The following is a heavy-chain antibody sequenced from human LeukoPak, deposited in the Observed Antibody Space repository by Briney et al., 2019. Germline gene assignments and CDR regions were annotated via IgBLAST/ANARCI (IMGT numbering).Heavy chain of an antibody. Sequence: SDTLSLTCADSGYSIRSSNYWAWIRQPPGKGLEGIGHTYYSGSIYYNPSLKSRVTMSVDTSKNQFSLKLSSVTAVDTAVYYCARKATTGPTKAAFDIWGQGTMVTVSS. V-gene: IGHV4-28*05. CDR3: ARKATTGPTKAAFDI. J-gene: IGHJ3*02. D-gene: IGHD4-17*01. CDR1: GYSIRSSNY. CDR2: TYYSGSI.